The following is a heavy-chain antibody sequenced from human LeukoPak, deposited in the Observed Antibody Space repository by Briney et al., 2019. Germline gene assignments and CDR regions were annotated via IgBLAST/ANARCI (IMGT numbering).Heavy chain of an antibody. J-gene: IGHJ4*02. Sequence: PGGSLRLSCAASGFTVSTNYMSWVRQAPGRGLEWVSVIYSGGRTYYADSVKGRFTISRDNSKNTLYLQMNSLRVEDTAVYFCARISYTTGWYFDCWGQGTLVPVSS. CDR3: ARISYTTGWYFDC. V-gene: IGHV3-53*01. CDR1: GFTVSTNY. D-gene: IGHD6-19*01. CDR2: IYSGGRT.